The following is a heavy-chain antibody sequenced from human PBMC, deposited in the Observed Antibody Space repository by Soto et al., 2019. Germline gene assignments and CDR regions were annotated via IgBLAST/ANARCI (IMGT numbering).Heavy chain of an antibody. V-gene: IGHV1-69*13. J-gene: IGHJ4*02. Sequence: SVKVSCKASGGTFSSYAISWVRQAPGQGLEWMGGIIPIFGTANYAQKFQGRVTITADESTSTAYMELSSLRSEDTAVYYCARGNIAAAGSFDYWGQGTLVTVSS. CDR1: GGTFSSYA. D-gene: IGHD6-13*01. CDR2: IIPIFGTA. CDR3: ARGNIAAAGSFDY.